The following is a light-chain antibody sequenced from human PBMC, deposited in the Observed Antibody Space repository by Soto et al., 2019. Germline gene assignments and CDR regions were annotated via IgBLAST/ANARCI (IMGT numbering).Light chain of an antibody. J-gene: IGKJ1*01. CDR1: QGISSA. CDR2: DAS. CDR3: QQYNNYLRT. Sequence: AIQLTQSPSSLSASVGDRVTITCRASQGISSAIAWYQQKPGKAPKFLIYDASSLESGVPSRFSGSGSETDFTLTISSLQPEDFATYYCQQYNNYLRTFGQGTKVEIK. V-gene: IGKV1D-13*01.